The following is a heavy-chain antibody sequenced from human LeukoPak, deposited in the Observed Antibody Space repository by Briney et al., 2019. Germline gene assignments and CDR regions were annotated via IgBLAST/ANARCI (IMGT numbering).Heavy chain of an antibody. J-gene: IGHJ4*02. D-gene: IGHD6-13*01. CDR1: GFTFSNYA. CDR3: ANGGYSSSWSPFDY. V-gene: IGHV3-23*01. CDR2: ISGSGGST. Sequence: GGSLRLSCAASGFTFSNYAMSWVRQAPGKGLEWVSAISGSGGSTYYADSVKGRFTISRDNSKNTLYLQMNSLRAEDTAVYYCANGGYSSSWSPFDYWGQGTLVTVSS.